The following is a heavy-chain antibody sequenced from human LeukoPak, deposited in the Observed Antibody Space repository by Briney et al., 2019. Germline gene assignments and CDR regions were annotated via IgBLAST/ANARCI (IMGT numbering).Heavy chain of an antibody. CDR2: ISGGGGST. CDR3: AKGAHVVVPAAILFDN. CDR1: GFTFSSYA. J-gene: IGHJ4*02. D-gene: IGHD2-2*01. Sequence: GGSLRLSCAASGFTFSSYAMSWIRQAPGKGLEWVSTISGGGGSTYYADSVKGRFAISRDNSKNTLYLQMNSLRAEDTAVYYCAKGAHVVVPAAILFDNWGQGTLVAVSS. V-gene: IGHV3-23*01.